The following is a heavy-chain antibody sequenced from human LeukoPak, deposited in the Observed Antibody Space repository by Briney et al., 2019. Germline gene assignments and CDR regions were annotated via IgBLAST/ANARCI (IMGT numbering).Heavy chain of an antibody. CDR3: ASTRSWHRYGYGY. V-gene: IGHV5-10-1*01. D-gene: IGHD5-18*01. CDR1: GYTFTNHW. J-gene: IGHJ4*02. CDR2: IDPSDSYT. Sequence: GESLKISCKGSGYTFTNHWISWVRQMPGKGLEWMGKIDPSDSYTNYSPSFQGHVTISADKSISTAYLQWSSLKASDTAMYYCASTRSWHRYGYGYWGQGTLVTVSS.